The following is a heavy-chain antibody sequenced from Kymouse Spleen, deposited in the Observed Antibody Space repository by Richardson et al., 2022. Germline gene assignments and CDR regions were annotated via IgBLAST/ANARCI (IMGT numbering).Heavy chain of an antibody. D-gene: IGHD3-9*01. V-gene: IGHV4-39*01. Sequence: QLQLQESGPGLVKPSETLSLTCTVSGGSISSSSYYWGWIRQPPGKGLEWIGSIYYSGSTYYNPSLKSRVTISVDTSKNQFSLKLSSVTAADTAVYYCARPPRDILTGSAFDYWGQGTLVTVSS. CDR1: GGSISSSSYY. CDR3: ARPPRDILTGSAFDY. CDR2: IYYSGST. J-gene: IGHJ4*02.